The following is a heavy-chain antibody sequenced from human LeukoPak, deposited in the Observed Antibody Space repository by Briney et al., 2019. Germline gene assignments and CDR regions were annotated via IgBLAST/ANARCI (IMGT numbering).Heavy chain of an antibody. V-gene: IGHV1-8*03. CDR2: MNPNSGNT. Sequence: GASVKVSCKASGYTFTSYDINWVRQATGQGLEWMGWMNPNSGNTGYAQKFQGRVTITADKSTSTAYMELSSLRSEDTAVYYCAINSRGGVIIYPPDYWGQGTLVTVSS. J-gene: IGHJ4*02. CDR3: AINSRGGVIIYPPDY. CDR1: GYTFTSYD. D-gene: IGHD3-16*02.